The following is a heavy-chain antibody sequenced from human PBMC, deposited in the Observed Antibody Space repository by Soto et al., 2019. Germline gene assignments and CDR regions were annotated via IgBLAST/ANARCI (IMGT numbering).Heavy chain of an antibody. CDR3: ARDIWGYCSGGSCSPYYFDY. CDR2: IKQDGSEK. V-gene: IGHV3-7*01. J-gene: IGHJ4*02. D-gene: IGHD2-15*01. Sequence: VQLVESGGGLVQPGGSLRLSCAASGFTFSSYWMSWVRQAPGKGLEWVANIKQDGSEKYYVDSVKGRFTIPRDNAKNSLYLQMNSLRAEDTAVYYCARDIWGYCSGGSCSPYYFDYWGQGTLVTVSS. CDR1: GFTFSSYW.